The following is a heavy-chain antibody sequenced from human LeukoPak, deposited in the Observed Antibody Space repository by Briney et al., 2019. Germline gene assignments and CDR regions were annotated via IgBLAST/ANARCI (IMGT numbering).Heavy chain of an antibody. CDR3: ARDDGRSLFDY. V-gene: IGHV3-33*01. D-gene: IGHD1-26*01. CDR2: IWYDGSNK. J-gene: IGHJ4*02. Sequence: GSLRLSCAASGFTFSSYGMHWVRQAPGKGLEWVAVIWYDGSNKYYADSVKGRFTISRDNSKNTLYLQMNSLRAEDTAVYYCARDDGRSLFDYWGQGTLVTVSS. CDR1: GFTFSSYG.